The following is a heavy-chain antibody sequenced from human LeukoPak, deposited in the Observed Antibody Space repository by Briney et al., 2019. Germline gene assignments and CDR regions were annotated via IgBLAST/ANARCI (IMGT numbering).Heavy chain of an antibody. J-gene: IGHJ3*02. CDR3: AKDYFDAFDI. CDR2: IRYDGSNK. D-gene: IGHD2-21*01. CDR1: GFDFSSYG. V-gene: IGHV3-30*02. Sequence: GGSLRLSCEASGFDFSSYGMHWVRQAPGKGLEWVAFIRYDGSNKYYADSVKGRFTISRDNSKNTLYLQMNSLRAEDTAVYYCAKDYFDAFDIWGQGTMVTVSS.